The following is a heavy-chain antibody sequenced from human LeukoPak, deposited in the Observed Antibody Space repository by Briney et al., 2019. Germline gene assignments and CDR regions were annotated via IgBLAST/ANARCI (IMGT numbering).Heavy chain of an antibody. CDR3: ARVCGDCAQRSLDY. D-gene: IGHD2-21*02. V-gene: IGHV3-30*04. CDR1: GFTLSSYA. Sequence: PGGSLRLSCAASGFTLSSYAMHWVRQAPGKGLEWVAVISYDGSNKYYADSVKGRFTISRDNSKNTLYLQMNSLRAEDTAVYYCARVCGDCAQRSLDYWGQGTLVTVSS. CDR2: ISYDGSNK. J-gene: IGHJ4*02.